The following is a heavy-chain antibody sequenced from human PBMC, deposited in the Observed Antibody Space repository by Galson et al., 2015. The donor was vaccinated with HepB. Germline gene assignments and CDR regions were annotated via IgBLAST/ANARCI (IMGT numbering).Heavy chain of an antibody. CDR1: GFTFSNYG. CDR3: AKDGVAYAHLYYYMHV. Sequence: SLRLSCAASGFTFSNYGRSWVRQAPGKGLQWVSAISGTGDNTYYADSVKGRFTIARDNSKSTLYLQMNTLRADDTAVYSCAKDGVAYAHLYYYMHVRGKGPTVTVSS. CDR2: ISGTGDNT. V-gene: IGHV3-23*01. J-gene: IGHJ6*03. D-gene: IGHD2-8*02.